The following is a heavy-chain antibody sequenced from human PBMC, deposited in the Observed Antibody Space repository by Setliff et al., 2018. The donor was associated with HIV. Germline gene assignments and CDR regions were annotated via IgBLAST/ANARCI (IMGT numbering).Heavy chain of an antibody. V-gene: IGHV3-23*01. D-gene: IGHD3-22*01. Sequence: GESLKISCAASGFTFSSYAMSWVRQAPGTGLEWVSAIRGGGDSTYYADSVKGRFTIYRDNSRNTLYLQMNSLTADDTAVYYCAKGPTYYDSSGYYTYWGQGALVTVSS. CDR1: GFTFSSYA. CDR2: IRGGGDST. CDR3: AKGPTYYDSSGYYTY. J-gene: IGHJ4*02.